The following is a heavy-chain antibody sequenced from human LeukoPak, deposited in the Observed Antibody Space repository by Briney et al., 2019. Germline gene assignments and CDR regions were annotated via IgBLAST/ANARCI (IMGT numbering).Heavy chain of an antibody. CDR3: ARGRGRGGSVAGSYGFDY. CDR1: GGSFSGYY. D-gene: IGHD6-19*01. Sequence: NPSETLSLTCAVCGGSFSGYYWSWIRQPPGKGLEWIGEINHSGSTNYNPSLKSRVTISVDTSKNQFSLKLSSVTAADTAVYYCARGRGRGGSVAGSYGFDYWGQGTLVTVSS. V-gene: IGHV4-34*01. J-gene: IGHJ4*02. CDR2: INHSGST.